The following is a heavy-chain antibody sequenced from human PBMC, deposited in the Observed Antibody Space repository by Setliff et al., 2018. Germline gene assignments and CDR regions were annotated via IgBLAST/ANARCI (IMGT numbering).Heavy chain of an antibody. J-gene: IGHJ4*02. CDR1: GYSISSGYY. D-gene: IGHD4-17*01. CDR3: ARAAVTSGARADYFDN. CDR2: THHRGST. Sequence: SETLSLTCAVSGYSISSGYYWGWIRQPPGKGLEWIGSTHHRGSTYYNPSLRSRVTISEDTSKNQFSLKLTSVTAADAAVYYCARAAVTSGARADYFDNWGRGTLVTVSS. V-gene: IGHV4-38-2*01.